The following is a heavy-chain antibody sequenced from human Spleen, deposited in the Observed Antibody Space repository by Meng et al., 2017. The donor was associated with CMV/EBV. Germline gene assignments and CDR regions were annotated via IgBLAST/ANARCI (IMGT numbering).Heavy chain of an antibody. J-gene: IGHJ5*02. CDR3: ARVGCSTSICYEGGNWFDP. D-gene: IGHD2-2*01. V-gene: IGHV3-23*01. Sequence: GESLKISCAASGFTFSSYAMSWVRQAPGKGLEWVSGISGSGGSTYYADSVKGRFTISRDNPKNTLYLQMNSLRAEDTAVYYCARVGCSTSICYEGGNWFDPWGQGTLVTVSS. CDR2: ISGSGGST. CDR1: GFTFSSYA.